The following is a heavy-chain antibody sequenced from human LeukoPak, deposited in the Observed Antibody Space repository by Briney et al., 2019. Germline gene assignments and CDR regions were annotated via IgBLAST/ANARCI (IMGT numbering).Heavy chain of an antibody. CDR3: AREVMDNLRFDY. Sequence: ASAKVSCKASGYTFTSYYMHWVRHAPGQGLEWMGIINPSGGDTSYAQKFQGRLTMTRDTSTNTVYMELTSLRSEDTAVYYCAREVMDNLRFDYWGQGTLVTVSS. V-gene: IGHV1-46*01. D-gene: IGHD1-14*01. CDR1: GYTFTSYY. CDR2: INPSGGDT. J-gene: IGHJ4*02.